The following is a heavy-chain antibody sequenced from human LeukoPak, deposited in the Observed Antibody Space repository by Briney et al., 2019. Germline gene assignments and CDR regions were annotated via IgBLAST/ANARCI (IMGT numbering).Heavy chain of an antibody. CDR2: ISAYNDNA. J-gene: IGHJ6*03. V-gene: IGHV1-18*04. CDR3: ARATPRFSDFRGYYYYMDV. D-gene: IGHD3-3*01. Sequence: ASVKVSCKASGYTFTGYYMHWVRQAPGQGLEWMGWISAYNDNANYAQKFQGRVTMTTDTSTSTAYMELRSLRSDDTAVYYCARATPRFSDFRGYYYYMDVWGKGTTVTVSS. CDR1: GYTFTGYY.